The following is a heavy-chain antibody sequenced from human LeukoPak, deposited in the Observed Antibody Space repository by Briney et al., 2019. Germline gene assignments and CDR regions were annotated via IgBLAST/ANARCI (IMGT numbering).Heavy chain of an antibody. CDR3: ATSRTRGEWELLHS. CDR2: FDPEDGET. J-gene: IGHJ4*02. V-gene: IGHV1-24*01. D-gene: IGHD1-26*01. CDR1: GYTLTELS. Sequence: GASVKVSCKVSGYTLTELSMHWVRQAPGKGLEWMGGFDPEDGETIYAQKFQGRVTMTEDTSTDTAYMELSSLRSEDTAVYYCATSRTRGEWELLHSWGQGTLLTVSS.